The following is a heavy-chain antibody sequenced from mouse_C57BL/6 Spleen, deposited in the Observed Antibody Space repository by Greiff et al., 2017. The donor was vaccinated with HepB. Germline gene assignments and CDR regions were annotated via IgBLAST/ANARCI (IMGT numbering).Heavy chain of an antibody. CDR1: GFTFSDYG. D-gene: IGHD1-1*01. CDR2: ISSGSSTI. CDR3: ARPPYGSSDDYYAMDY. Sequence: EVQLVESGGGLVKPGGSLKLSCAASGFTFSDYGMHWVRQAPEKGLEWVAYISSGSSTIYYADTVKGRFTISRDNAKNTLVLQMTSLRSEDTAMYYCARPPYGSSDDYYAMDYWGQGTSVTVSS. V-gene: IGHV5-17*01. J-gene: IGHJ4*01.